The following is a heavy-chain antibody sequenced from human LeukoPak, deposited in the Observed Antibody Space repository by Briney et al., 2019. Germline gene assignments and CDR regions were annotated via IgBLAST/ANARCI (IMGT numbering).Heavy chain of an antibody. CDR1: GGSFTTYY. CDR2: INHTGTT. D-gene: IGHD6-13*01. Sequence: PSETLSLTCAVYGGSFTTYYWNWIRQSPGKGLEWIGEINHTGTTNYNPSLKSRFTISVDTSKNQFSLKLTSVTAADTAVYYCARHRAAARNWFDPWGQGTLVTASS. J-gene: IGHJ5*02. CDR3: ARHRAAARNWFDP. V-gene: IGHV4-34*01.